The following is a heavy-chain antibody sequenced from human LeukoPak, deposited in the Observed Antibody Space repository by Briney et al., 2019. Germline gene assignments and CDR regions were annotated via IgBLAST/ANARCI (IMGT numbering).Heavy chain of an antibody. V-gene: IGHV3-21*01. Sequence: PGGSLRLSCAASGFTFSSYSMNWVRQAPGKGLEWVSSISSSSSYIYYADSVKGRVTISRDNAKHSLYLQMNSQRAEDTAVYYCARDGVPAASYYYYGMDVWRQGTTVTVPS. CDR2: ISSSSSYI. CDR3: ARDGVPAASYYYYGMDV. CDR1: GFTFSSYS. D-gene: IGHD2-2*01. J-gene: IGHJ6*02.